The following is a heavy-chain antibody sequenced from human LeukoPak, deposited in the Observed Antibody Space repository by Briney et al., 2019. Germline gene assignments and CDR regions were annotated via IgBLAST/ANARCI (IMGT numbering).Heavy chain of an antibody. D-gene: IGHD5-24*01. CDR3: ARAGLQSTLLKGGLDY. J-gene: IGHJ4*02. CDR2: INPNSGCT. Sequence: ASVKVSCKASGYTFTGYYMHWVRQAPGQGLEWMGWINPNSGCTNYAQKFQGRVTMTRDTSISTAYMELSRLRSDDTAVYYCARAGLQSTLLKGGLDYWGQGTLVTVSS. V-gene: IGHV1-2*02. CDR1: GYTFTGYY.